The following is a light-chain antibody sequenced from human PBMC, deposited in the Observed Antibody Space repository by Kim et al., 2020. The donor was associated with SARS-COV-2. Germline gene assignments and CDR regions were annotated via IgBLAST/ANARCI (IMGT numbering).Light chain of an antibody. CDR3: QSYDSSLSGSV. J-gene: IGLJ2*01. Sequence: QGVTISSTGSSSNIGAGYDVHWYQQLPGTAPKLLIYGNSNRPSGVPDRFSGSKSGTSASLAITGLQAEDEADYYCQSYDSSLSGSVFGGGTQLTVL. V-gene: IGLV1-40*01. CDR2: GNS. CDR1: SSNIGAGYD.